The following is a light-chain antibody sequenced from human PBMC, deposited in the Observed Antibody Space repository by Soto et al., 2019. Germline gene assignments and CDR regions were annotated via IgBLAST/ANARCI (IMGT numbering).Light chain of an antibody. Sequence: EIVMTQSPDTLSVSPGERATLSCRASQSVTNNLAWYQQKPGQAPRLLIYGASTRTIAIPARFSGSGSGTDFTLTISSLEPDDFAVYYCQQRSSWPRITFGQGTRLEIK. CDR3: QQRSSWPRIT. J-gene: IGKJ5*01. CDR2: GAS. V-gene: IGKV3-11*01. CDR1: QSVTNN.